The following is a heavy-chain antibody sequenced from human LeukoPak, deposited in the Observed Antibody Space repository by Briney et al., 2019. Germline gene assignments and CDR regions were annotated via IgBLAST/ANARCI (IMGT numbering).Heavy chain of an antibody. J-gene: IGHJ5*02. CDR2: INHSGST. Sequence: PSETLSLTCAVYGGSFSGYYWSWIRQPPGKGLEWIGEINHSGSTNYNPSLKSRVTISVDMSKNQFSLKLSSVTAADTAVYYCARVYDDYVWGSYRTLYNWFDPWGQGTLVTVSS. D-gene: IGHD3-16*02. CDR3: ARVYDDYVWGSYRTLYNWFDP. V-gene: IGHV4-34*01. CDR1: GGSFSGYY.